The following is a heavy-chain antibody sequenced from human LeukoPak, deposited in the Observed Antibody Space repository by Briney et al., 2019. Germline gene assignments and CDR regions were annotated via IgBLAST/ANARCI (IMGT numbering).Heavy chain of an antibody. CDR3: ARVGGEWFGELLDSYYFDY. V-gene: IGHV4-31*03. J-gene: IGHJ4*02. CDR1: GGSISSGGYY. CDR2: IYYSGST. D-gene: IGHD3-10*01. Sequence: SETLSLTCTVSGGSISSGGYYWSWIRQHPGKGLEWIGYIYYSGSTYYNPSLKSRVTISVDTSKNQFSLKLSSVTAADTAVYHCARVGGEWFGELLDSYYFDYWGQGTLVTVSS.